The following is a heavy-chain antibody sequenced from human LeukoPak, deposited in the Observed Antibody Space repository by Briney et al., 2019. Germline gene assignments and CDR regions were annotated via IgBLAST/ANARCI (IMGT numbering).Heavy chain of an antibody. CDR3: ARELPDSTIFGVDY. D-gene: IGHD3-3*01. J-gene: IGHJ4*02. CDR1: GFTFSSYA. CDR2: ISYDGSNK. Sequence: GGSLRLSCAASGFTFSSYAMHWVRQAPGKGLEWVAVISYDGSNKYYAASVKGRFTISRDNSKNTLYLQMNSLRAEDTAVYYCARELPDSTIFGVDYWGQGTLVTVPS. V-gene: IGHV3-30-3*01.